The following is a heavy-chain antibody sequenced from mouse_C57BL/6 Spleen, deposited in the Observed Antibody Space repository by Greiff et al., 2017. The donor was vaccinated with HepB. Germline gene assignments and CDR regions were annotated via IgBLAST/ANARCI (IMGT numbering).Heavy chain of an antibody. D-gene: IGHD1-1*01. Sequence: VQLQQPGAELVMPGASVKLSCKASGYTFTSYWMHWVKQRPGQGLEWIGEIDPSDSYTNYNQKFKGKSTLTVDKSSSTAYMQLSSLTSEDSAVYYCARVPYYYGSSYGYAMDYWGQGTSVTVSS. J-gene: IGHJ4*01. CDR1: GYTFTSYW. CDR3: ARVPYYYGSSYGYAMDY. V-gene: IGHV1-69*01. CDR2: IDPSDSYT.